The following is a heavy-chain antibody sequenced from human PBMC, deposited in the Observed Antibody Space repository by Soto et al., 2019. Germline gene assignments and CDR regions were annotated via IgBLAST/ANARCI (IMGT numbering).Heavy chain of an antibody. Sequence: QVHLVQSGAEVKKPGASVKVSCKGSGYAFTTYGITWVRQAPGQGLEWRGWISAHNGNTNYAQQLQGRVTVTRDTSTSTAYMELRSLRSDDTAVYYCARGRYGDYWGQGALVTVSS. V-gene: IGHV1-18*01. D-gene: IGHD1-1*01. CDR3: ARGRYGDY. CDR2: ISAHNGNT. CDR1: GYAFTTYG. J-gene: IGHJ4*02.